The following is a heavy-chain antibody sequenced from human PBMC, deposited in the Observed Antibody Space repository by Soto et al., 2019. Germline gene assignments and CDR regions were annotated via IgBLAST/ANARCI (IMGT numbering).Heavy chain of an antibody. CDR3: AKLPGIGWLRFLEY. CDR2: ITDSGGHT. CDR1: GFTFSSYA. D-gene: IGHD5-12*01. V-gene: IGHV3-23*01. J-gene: IGHJ4*02. Sequence: EVQLLESGGDLVQPGGSLRLSCIASGFTFSSYAMTWVRQAPGKGLEWVAGITDSGGHTSYAESVKGRFTISRDNSKNTLFLQMNSLRGDDTAVYYCAKLPGIGWLRFLEYWGQGTPVTVSS.